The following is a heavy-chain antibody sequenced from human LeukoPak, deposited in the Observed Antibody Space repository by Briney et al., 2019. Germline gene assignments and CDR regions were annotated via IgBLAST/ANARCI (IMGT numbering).Heavy chain of an antibody. CDR2: ISYDGSNK. Sequence: SCKASGGTFSSYAISWVRQAPGKGLEWVAVISYDGSNKYYADSVKGRFTISRDNSKNTLYLQMNSLRAEDTAVYYCAKGHYYGSGSLDYWGQGTLVTVSS. CDR1: GGTFSSYA. J-gene: IGHJ4*02. V-gene: IGHV3-30-3*02. D-gene: IGHD3-10*01. CDR3: AKGHYYGSGSLDY.